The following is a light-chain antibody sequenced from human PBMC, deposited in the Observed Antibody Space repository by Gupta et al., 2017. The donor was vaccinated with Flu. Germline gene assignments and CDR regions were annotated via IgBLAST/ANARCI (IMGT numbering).Light chain of an antibody. Sequence: SITTSCTGTSGDVGGFDYVSWYQQNPGKAHNLMIYEVNNRPSGVSPRFSGSKSGNTASLTISGPQDEAEADYYCSSDTNSDTWVFGGGTKLTVL. CDR3: SSDTNSDTWV. CDR1: SGDVGGFDY. CDR2: EVN. V-gene: IGLV2-14*01. J-gene: IGLJ3*02.